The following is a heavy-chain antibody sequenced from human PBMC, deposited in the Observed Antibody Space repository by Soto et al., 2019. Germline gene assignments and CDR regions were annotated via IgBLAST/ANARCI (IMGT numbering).Heavy chain of an antibody. D-gene: IGHD2-15*01. Sequence: GGSLRLSCAASGFTFSSYAMSWVRQAPGKGLEWVSAISGSGGSTYYADSVKGRFTISRDNSKDTLYLQMNSLRAENTDVYYCAKDVAGGSYRGYWGQGTLVTVSS. CDR3: AKDVAGGSYRGY. CDR2: ISGSGGST. CDR1: GFTFSSYA. V-gene: IGHV3-23*01. J-gene: IGHJ4*02.